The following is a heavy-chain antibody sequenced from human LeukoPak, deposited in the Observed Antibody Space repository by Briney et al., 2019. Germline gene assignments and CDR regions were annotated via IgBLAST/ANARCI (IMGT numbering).Heavy chain of an antibody. CDR2: ISNSGGST. D-gene: IGHD4-23*01. CDR3: AKNGNNSYYFDY. V-gene: IGHV3-23*01. J-gene: IGHJ4*02. Sequence: GGSLRLSCAASGFTFSNYAMSWVGQAPGKGLEWVSTISNSGGSTYYADSVKGRFTISRDNPKNTLFLQMNNLRAEDTAVYYCAKNGNNSYYFDYWGQGILVTVSS. CDR1: GFTFSNYA.